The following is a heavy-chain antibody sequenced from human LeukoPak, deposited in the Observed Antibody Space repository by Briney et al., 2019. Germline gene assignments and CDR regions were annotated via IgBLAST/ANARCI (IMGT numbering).Heavy chain of an antibody. CDR2: TKQDGSEK. Sequence: GGSLRLSCAASGFPFSSYWMSWVRQAPGKGLEWVANTKQDGSEKYYVDSLKGRFTISRDNAQNSLFPQMNSLRAEDTAVYYCARAGVVHWLQDYWGQGTLVTVSS. CDR1: GFPFSSYW. CDR3: ARAGVVHWLQDY. D-gene: IGHD3-9*01. J-gene: IGHJ4*02. V-gene: IGHV3-7*04.